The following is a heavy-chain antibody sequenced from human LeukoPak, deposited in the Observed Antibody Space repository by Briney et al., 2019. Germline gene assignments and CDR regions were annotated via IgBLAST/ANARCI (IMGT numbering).Heavy chain of an antibody. D-gene: IGHD3-22*01. Sequence: GRSLRLSCAASGFTFDDYAMHWVRQAPGQGLEWVSGISWNSGSIGYADSVKGRFTISRDNAKNSLYLQMNSLRAEDTALYYCAKGIVVVISSPFDYWGQGTLVTVSS. V-gene: IGHV3-9*01. CDR2: ISWNSGSI. CDR3: AKGIVVVISSPFDY. CDR1: GFTFDDYA. J-gene: IGHJ4*02.